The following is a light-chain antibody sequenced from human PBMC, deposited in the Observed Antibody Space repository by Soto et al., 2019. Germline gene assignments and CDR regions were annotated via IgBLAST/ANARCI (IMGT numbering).Light chain of an antibody. Sequence: DIQMTQSPSSLSASVGDRVTITCRASQSISSYLNWYPQKPGKAPKLLIYAASSLQSGVPSRFSGSGSVTEFTLTISSLQPEDFATYYCQQRRTFGQGTKVDIK. V-gene: IGKV1-39*01. CDR3: QQRRT. CDR2: AAS. CDR1: QSISSY. J-gene: IGKJ1*01.